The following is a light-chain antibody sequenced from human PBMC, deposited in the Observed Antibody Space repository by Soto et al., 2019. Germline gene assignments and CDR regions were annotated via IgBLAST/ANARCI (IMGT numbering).Light chain of an antibody. J-gene: IGKJ1*01. CDR3: HQYNTYPWT. CDR2: MAS. V-gene: IGKV1-5*03. CDR1: QSINRW. Sequence: DIQMTQSPSTLSASVGDRVTITCRASQSINRWLAWCQQKPGKAPKLLIYMASNLESGVPSRFSGGGSGTEFSLTISSLPPDDFATYYCHQYNTYPWTFGQGTKVEIK.